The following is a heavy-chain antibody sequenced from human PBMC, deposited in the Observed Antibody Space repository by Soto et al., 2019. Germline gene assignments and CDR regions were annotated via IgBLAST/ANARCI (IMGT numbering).Heavy chain of an antibody. J-gene: IGHJ3*02. Sequence: GGSLRLSCAASGFTFSSYSMNWVRQAPGKGLEWVSSISSSSSYIYYADSVKGRFTIPRDNAKNSLYLQMNSLRAEDTAVYYCARAYYYDSSGYYSSTQAFDIWGQGTMVTVSS. CDR3: ARAYYYDSSGYYSSTQAFDI. CDR2: ISSSSSYI. D-gene: IGHD3-22*01. V-gene: IGHV3-21*01. CDR1: GFTFSSYS.